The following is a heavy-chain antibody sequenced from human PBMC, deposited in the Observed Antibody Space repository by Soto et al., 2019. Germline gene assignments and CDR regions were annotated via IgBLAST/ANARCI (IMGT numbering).Heavy chain of an antibody. V-gene: IGHV3-74*01. CDR2: INADGTTT. D-gene: IGHD1-1*01. CDR3: ATVATHSYNWVDP. J-gene: IGHJ5*02. CDR1: EFTFSTYW. Sequence: EVHLVESGGGLVQPGGSLRLSCAASEFTFSTYWMHWVRQAPGKGLVWVSRINADGTTTTYADSVKGRFTISRDNAKNMPYLKMTSLRAEDTAVYFCATVATHSYNWVDPWGQGTLVTISS.